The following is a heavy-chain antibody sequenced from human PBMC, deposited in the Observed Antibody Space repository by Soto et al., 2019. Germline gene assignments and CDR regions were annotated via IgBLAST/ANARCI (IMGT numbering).Heavy chain of an antibody. J-gene: IGHJ4*02. CDR3: AKDTGASVSVAGTWGDY. CDR2: ISYDGSNK. CDR1: GFTFSDYG. V-gene: IGHV3-30*18. Sequence: QVQLVESGGGVVQPGRSLRLSCAASGFTFSDYGMHWVRQAPGKGLEWVELISYDGSNKYYADSVKGRFTIYRDNSKNTLYLQVHSLRAEDMGVYYCAKDTGASVSVAGTWGDYWGQGTLVTVSS. D-gene: IGHD6-19*01.